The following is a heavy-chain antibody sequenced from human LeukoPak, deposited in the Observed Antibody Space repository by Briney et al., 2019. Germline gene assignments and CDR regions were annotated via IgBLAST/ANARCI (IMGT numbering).Heavy chain of an antibody. V-gene: IGHV5-51*01. CDR3: ARVHYDFWSGYSNWFDP. Sequence: GESLKISCQGSGYSFTSYWIGWVRQMPGKGLEWMGIIYPGDSDTRYSPSFQGQVTISADKSISTAYLQWSSLKASDTAMYYCARVHYDFWSGYSNWFDPWGQGTLVTVSS. CDR2: IYPGDSDT. D-gene: IGHD3-3*01. J-gene: IGHJ5*02. CDR1: GYSFTSYW.